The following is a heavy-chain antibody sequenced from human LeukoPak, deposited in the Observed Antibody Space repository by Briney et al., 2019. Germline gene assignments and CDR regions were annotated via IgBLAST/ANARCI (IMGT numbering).Heavy chain of an antibody. CDR2: IIISDGRT. CDR1: GFTFSRSA. CDR3: ATDVDNIPLQH. V-gene: IGHV3-23*01. D-gene: IGHD2-2*02. Sequence: GGSLRLSCTASGFTFSRSAMTWVRQAPGKGLEWLSSIIISDGRTYYSDPVKGRVTISRDISKNTLYLQMISLRAEDTAVYYCATDVDNIPLQHWGQGTLVTVSS. J-gene: IGHJ4*02.